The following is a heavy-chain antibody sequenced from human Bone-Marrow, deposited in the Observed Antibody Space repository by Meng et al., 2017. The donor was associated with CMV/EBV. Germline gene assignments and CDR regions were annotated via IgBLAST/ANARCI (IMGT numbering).Heavy chain of an antibody. D-gene: IGHD2-2*01. J-gene: IGHJ6*02. V-gene: IGHV1-2*02. Sequence: ASVKVSCKASEYTFTGYYIHWVRQAPGQGLEWMGWIDPNGGGTNYAQKFQDRVTMTSDTSIRTAYMELSRLRSDDTALYYCARERFLVPAASPDYYYCGMDVWGQGTTVTVSS. CDR3: ARERFLVPAASPDYYYCGMDV. CDR2: IDPNGGGT. CDR1: EYTFTGYY.